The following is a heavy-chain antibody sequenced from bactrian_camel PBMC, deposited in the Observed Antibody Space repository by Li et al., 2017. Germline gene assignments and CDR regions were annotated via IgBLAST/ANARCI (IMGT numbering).Heavy chain of an antibody. D-gene: IGHD6*01. V-gene: IGHV3S53*01. CDR3: KSTVVGGPLCLKGMEN. CDR2: IGNDLST. CDR1: QYIDRPTC. J-gene: IGHJ4*01. Sequence: HVQLVESGGGSVRPGGSLRLSCRHSQYIDRPTCTAWFRQALGKEREFVSRIGNDLSTTYADSVKGRFTISRDNAKNKVYLQMNSLKPEDTAMNYCKSTVVGGPLCLKGMENWGQGTQVTVS.